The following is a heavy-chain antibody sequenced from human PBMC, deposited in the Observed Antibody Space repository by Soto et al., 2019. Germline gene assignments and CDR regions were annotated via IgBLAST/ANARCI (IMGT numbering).Heavy chain of an antibody. CDR3: ARVNYYGSGNYDESWFDP. D-gene: IGHD3-10*01. V-gene: IGHV4-4*02. Sequence: SETLSLTCVVSGGTIYSGNWWNWVRKSPGKGLEWIGYIHHSGSTYHNPSLKSRVTISVDRSKNQFSLNLSSVTAADTAVYYCARVNYYGSGNYDESWFDPWGQGTLVTVSS. J-gene: IGHJ5*02. CDR2: IHHSGST. CDR1: GGTIYSGNW.